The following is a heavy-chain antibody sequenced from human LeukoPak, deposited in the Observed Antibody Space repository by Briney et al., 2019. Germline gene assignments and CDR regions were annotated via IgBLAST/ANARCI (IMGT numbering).Heavy chain of an antibody. J-gene: IGHJ4*02. D-gene: IGHD1-26*01. CDR3: ARVLGIVGATTGFNY. V-gene: IGHV1-8*03. CDR2: MNPNSGNT. Sequence: ASVKVSCKASGYTFTSYDINWVRQAPGQGLEWMGWMNPNSGNTAYAQKFQGRVTITRNTSISTAYMELSSLRSEDTAVYYCARVLGIVGATTGFNYWGQGTLVTVSS. CDR1: GYTFTSYD.